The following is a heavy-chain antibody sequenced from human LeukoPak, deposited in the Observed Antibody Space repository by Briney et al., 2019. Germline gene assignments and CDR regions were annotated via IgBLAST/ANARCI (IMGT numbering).Heavy chain of an antibody. CDR2: INGDASST. CDR3: ARARGNTYGYFEY. D-gene: IGHD5-18*01. V-gene: IGHV3-74*01. CDR1: GLTLSGYW. Sequence: GGSLRLSCAASGLTLSGYWMHWVRQAPGKGLVWVSSINGDASSTSYADSVKGRFTISRDNAKSTLYLQMNSLRVEDTAVYYCARARGNTYGYFEYWGQGTLVTVSS. J-gene: IGHJ4*02.